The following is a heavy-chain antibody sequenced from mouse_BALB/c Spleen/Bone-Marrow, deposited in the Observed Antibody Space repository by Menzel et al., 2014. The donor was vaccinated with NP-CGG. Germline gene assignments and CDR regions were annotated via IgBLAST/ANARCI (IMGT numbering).Heavy chain of an antibody. D-gene: IGHD3-1*01. V-gene: IGHV5-9-4*01. CDR1: GFTFSYYG. CDR3: ARDSSGYFDY. CDR2: ISSGGSYT. Sequence: EVQLVESGGGLVKPGGSLKLSCAASGFTFSYYGMSWVRQSPEKRLEWVAEISSGGSYTYYPDTVTGRFTISRDNAKNTLCLEMSSLRSEDTAMYYCARDSSGYFDYWGQGTTLTVSS. J-gene: IGHJ2*01.